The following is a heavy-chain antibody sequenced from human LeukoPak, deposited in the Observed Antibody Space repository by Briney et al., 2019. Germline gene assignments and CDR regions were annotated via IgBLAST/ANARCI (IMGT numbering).Heavy chain of an antibody. CDR1: GGTFSSYA. D-gene: IGHD1-26*01. CDR3: AREGGYSGSYCFDY. J-gene: IGHJ4*02. CDR2: IIPIFGIA. Sequence: SVKVSCKASGGTFSSYAISWVRQAPGQGLEWMGRIIPIFGIANYAQKFQGRVTITADKSTSTAYMELSSLRSEDTAVYYCAREGGYSGSYCFDYWGQGTLVTVSS. V-gene: IGHV1-69*04.